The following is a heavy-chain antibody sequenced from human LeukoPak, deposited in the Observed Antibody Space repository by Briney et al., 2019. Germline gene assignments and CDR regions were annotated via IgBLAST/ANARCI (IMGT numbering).Heavy chain of an antibody. V-gene: IGHV4-61*02. Sequence: PSQTLSLTCTVSGGSISSGSYYWSWIQQPAGKGLEWIGRIYTSGSTNYNPSLKSRVTISVDTSKNQFSLKLSSVTAADTAVYYCARGVAAARTIWLDPWGQGTLVTVSS. D-gene: IGHD6-13*01. J-gene: IGHJ5*02. CDR1: GGSISSGSYY. CDR2: IYTSGST. CDR3: ARGVAAARTIWLDP.